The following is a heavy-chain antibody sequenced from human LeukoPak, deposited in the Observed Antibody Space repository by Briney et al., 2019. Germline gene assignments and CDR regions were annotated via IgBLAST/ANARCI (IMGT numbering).Heavy chain of an antibody. CDR3: ARDEDSSWDNYYYYYGMDV. V-gene: IGHV3-30-3*01. J-gene: IGHJ6*02. D-gene: IGHD6-13*01. Sequence: PGGSLRLSCAASGFTFSSYAMHWVRQAPGKGLEWVAVISYDESNKYYADSVKGRFTISRDNSKNTLYLQMNSLRAEDTAVYYCARDEDSSWDNYYYYYGMDVWGQGTTVTVSS. CDR1: GFTFSSYA. CDR2: ISYDESNK.